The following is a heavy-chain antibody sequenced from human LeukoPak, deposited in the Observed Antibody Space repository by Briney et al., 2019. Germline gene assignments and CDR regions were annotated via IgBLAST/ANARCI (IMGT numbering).Heavy chain of an antibody. CDR1: GFTFTTYW. D-gene: IGHD3-22*01. CDR3: VRGGVGITGLDY. CDR2: INSDASTT. V-gene: IGHV3-74*01. Sequence: GGSLRLSCAASGFTFTTYWMYWVRQPPGKGLMWVSRINSDASTTTYADFVKGRFTISRDNAKSTLYLQMNSLRAEDTAVYYCVRGGVGITGLDYWGQGTLVTVPS. J-gene: IGHJ4*02.